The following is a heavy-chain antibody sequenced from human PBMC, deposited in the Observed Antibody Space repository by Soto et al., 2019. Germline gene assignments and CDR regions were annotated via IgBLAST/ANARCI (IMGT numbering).Heavy chain of an antibody. Sequence: QVQLVQSGAEVKKPGSSVKVSCKASGGTFSSYAISWVRQAPGQGLEWMGGIIPIFGTANYAQKFQGRVTXTALEXXSTAYMELSSLRSEDTAVYYCARQPVGGSGWYFDYWGQGTLVTVSS. CDR2: IIPIFGTA. CDR1: GGTFSSYA. CDR3: ARQPVGGSGWYFDY. D-gene: IGHD6-19*01. J-gene: IGHJ4*02. V-gene: IGHV1-69*12.